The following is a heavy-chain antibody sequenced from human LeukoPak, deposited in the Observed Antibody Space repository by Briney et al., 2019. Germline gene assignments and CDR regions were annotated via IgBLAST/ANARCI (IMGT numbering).Heavy chain of an antibody. CDR2: INSVGSST. CDR1: GFTFSSYW. V-gene: IGHV3-74*01. Sequence: PGGSLRVSCAASGFTFSSYWMRWVRQAPGKGLGWVSRINSVGSSTSYADSVKGRFTISRDNAKNTLYLQMNSLRAEDTAVYYCARWRQWLHYYYYMDVWGKGTTVTISS. D-gene: IGHD6-19*01. CDR3: ARWRQWLHYYYYMDV. J-gene: IGHJ6*03.